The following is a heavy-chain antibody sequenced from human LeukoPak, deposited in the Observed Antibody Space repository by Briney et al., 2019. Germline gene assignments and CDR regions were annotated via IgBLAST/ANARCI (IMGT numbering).Heavy chain of an antibody. CDR1: GGSIRSYY. J-gene: IGHJ6*01. V-gene: IGHV4-59*01. Sequence: SETLSLTCTVSGGSIRSYYWSWVRQPPGKGLEWIGYIYYSGSTNYNPSLKSRVTISVDTSKNQFSLKQSSVSAADAAVYYCAVGRYYYYGMDVWGEGTTVTVSS. CDR3: AVGRYYYYGMDV. CDR2: IYYSGST.